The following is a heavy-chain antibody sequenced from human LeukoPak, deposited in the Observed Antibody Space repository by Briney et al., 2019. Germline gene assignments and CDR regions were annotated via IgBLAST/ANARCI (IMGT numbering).Heavy chain of an antibody. V-gene: IGHV3-49*03. CDR3: SRNSGTLAGWSFDI. D-gene: IGHD5-12*01. J-gene: IGHJ3*02. CDR2: IRTKTYSQTT. CDR1: GFIFRDHA. Sequence: PGRSLRLSCTGSGFIFRDHAMSWFRQAPGKGLEWVCFIRTKTYSQTTEHAASVKGRFTISRDDSTSIAYLQMNSLKTEDTAVYYCSRNSGTLAGWSFDIWGQGTMVTVSS.